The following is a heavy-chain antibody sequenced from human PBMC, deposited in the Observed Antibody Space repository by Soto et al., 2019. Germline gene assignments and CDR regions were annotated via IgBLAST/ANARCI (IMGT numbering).Heavy chain of an antibody. CDR2: ISDSGSAT. CDR1: GFVFSNYA. V-gene: IGHV3-23*01. J-gene: IGHJ4*02. Sequence: LGGSLRLSCAASGFVFSNYAMTWVRQAPGKGLEWVSDISDSGSATHYSDSVKGRFTISRDDSKNTLYLQMDRLRAEDAAVYYCAKGRTFFDFWGQGTLVTVSS. CDR3: AKGRTFFDF. D-gene: IGHD3-16*01.